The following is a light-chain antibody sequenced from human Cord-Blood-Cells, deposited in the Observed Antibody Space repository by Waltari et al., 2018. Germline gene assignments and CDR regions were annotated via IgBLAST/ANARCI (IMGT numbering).Light chain of an antibody. CDR1: NLGRKS. V-gene: IGLV3-21*04. J-gene: IGLJ3*02. Sequence: SYVLTQPPSVSVAPGKTARITGGGNNLGRKSVHWYQQKLGQAPVLVIYYDSHRPSGIPERVSGSNSGNTATLTISRVEAGDEADYYCQVWDSSSDHRVFGGGTKLTVL. CDR2: YDS. CDR3: QVWDSSSDHRV.